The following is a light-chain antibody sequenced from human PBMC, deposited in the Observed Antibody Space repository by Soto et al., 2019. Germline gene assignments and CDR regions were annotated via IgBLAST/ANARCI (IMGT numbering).Light chain of an antibody. Sequence: EIVMTQSPATLSVSPGESATLSCRASQSVSTNLAWYQQKPGQAPRLLIYGASTRATGIPARFSGSGSGTEFTLTISSLQSEDFAVYYCPQYNNWPPRTFGQGTKVEIK. V-gene: IGKV3-15*01. J-gene: IGKJ1*01. CDR3: PQYNNWPPRT. CDR1: QSVSTN. CDR2: GAS.